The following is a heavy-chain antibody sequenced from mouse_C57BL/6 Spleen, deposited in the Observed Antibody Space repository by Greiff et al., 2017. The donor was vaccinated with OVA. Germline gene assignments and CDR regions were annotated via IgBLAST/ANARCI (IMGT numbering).Heavy chain of an antibody. CDR2: INPNNGGT. J-gene: IGHJ1*03. CDR3: ASYGSSLWYFDV. D-gene: IGHD1-1*01. V-gene: IGHV1-26*01. CDR1: GYTFTVYY. Sequence: VQLQQSGPELVKPGASVKISCKASGYTFTVYYMNWVKQSHGKSLEWIGDINPNNGGTSYNQKFKGKATLTVDKSSSTAYMELRSLTSEDSAVYYCASYGSSLWYFDVWGTGTTVTVSS.